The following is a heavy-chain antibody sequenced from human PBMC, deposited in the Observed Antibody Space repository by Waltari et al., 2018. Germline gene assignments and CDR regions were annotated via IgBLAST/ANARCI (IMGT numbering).Heavy chain of an antibody. CDR3: ARLIVGATTVWFDP. CDR2: IYYSGST. V-gene: IGHV4-39*07. CDR1: GGSISSSSYY. Sequence: QLQLQESGPGLVKPSETLSLTCTVSGGSISSSSYYWGWIRQPPGKGLEWIGSIYYSGSTYYNPSLKSRVTISVDTSKNQFSLKLSSVTAADTAVYYCARLIVGATTVWFDPWGQGTLVTVSS. J-gene: IGHJ5*02. D-gene: IGHD1-26*01.